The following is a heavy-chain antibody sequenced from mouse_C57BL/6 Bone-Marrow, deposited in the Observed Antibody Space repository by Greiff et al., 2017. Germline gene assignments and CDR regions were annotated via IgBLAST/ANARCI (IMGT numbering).Heavy chain of an antibody. CDR1: GYTFTSYW. D-gene: IGHD2-1*01. V-gene: IGHV1-52*01. CDR2: IDPSDSET. Sequence: VQLQQSGAELVRPGSSVKLSCKASGYTFTSYWMHWVKQRPIQGLEWIGNIDPSDSETHYNQKFKDKATLTVDKSSSTAYMQLSSLTSEDSAVYYGARRDGNYPRYYAMDYWGQGTSVTVSS. J-gene: IGHJ4*01. CDR3: ARRDGNYPRYYAMDY.